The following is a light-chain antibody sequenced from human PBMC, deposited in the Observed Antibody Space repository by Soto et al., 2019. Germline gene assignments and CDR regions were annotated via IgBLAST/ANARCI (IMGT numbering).Light chain of an antibody. CDR2: DVS. Sequence: QSALTQPASVSGSPGQSITISCTGTSSDVGAYNYDSWYQQYPGEAPKVIIYDVSHRPAGVSNRFSGSKSGNTASLTISGLQTQYEADYYCISYTSATTYVFGTGTKLTVL. V-gene: IGLV2-14*01. J-gene: IGLJ1*01. CDR1: SSDVGAYNY. CDR3: ISYTSATTYV.